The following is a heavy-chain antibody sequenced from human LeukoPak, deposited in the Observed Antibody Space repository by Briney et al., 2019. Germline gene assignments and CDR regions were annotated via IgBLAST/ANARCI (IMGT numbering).Heavy chain of an antibody. Sequence: KSSETLSLTCTVSGGSISSCYWSWIRQPAGKGLEWIGRIYTSGSTNYNPSLKSRVTMSVDTSKNQFSLKLSSVTAADTAVYYCARDYYDSSGYHLIDYWGQGTLVTVSS. CDR1: GGSISSCY. J-gene: IGHJ4*02. D-gene: IGHD3-22*01. CDR2: IYTSGST. CDR3: ARDYYDSSGYHLIDY. V-gene: IGHV4-4*07.